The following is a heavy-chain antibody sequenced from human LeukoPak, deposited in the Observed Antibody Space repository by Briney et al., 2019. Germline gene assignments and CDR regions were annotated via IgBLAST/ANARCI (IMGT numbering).Heavy chain of an antibody. CDR2: IYYSGST. CDR1: GGSISSGDYY. Sequence: SETLSLTCTVSGGSISSGDYYWSWIRQHPGKGLEWIGYIYYSGSTYYNPSLKSRVTISVDTSKNQFSLKLSSVTAADTAVYYCARVAVYAMEGYWFDPWGQGTLVTVSS. D-gene: IGHD2-8*02. J-gene: IGHJ5*02. CDR3: ARVAVYAMEGYWFDP. V-gene: IGHV4-31*03.